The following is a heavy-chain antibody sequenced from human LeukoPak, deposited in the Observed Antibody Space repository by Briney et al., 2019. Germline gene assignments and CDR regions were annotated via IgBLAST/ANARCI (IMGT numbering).Heavy chain of an antibody. CDR3: ATVQYQLLPAKWPSIY. CDR1: GFTFSNYA. D-gene: IGHD2-2*01. J-gene: IGHJ4*02. Sequence: PGGSLRLSCVASGFTFSNYAMSWVRQAPAKGLEWVSTIDGSGGSTFYADSVKGRFTISRDSSKNTLYLQMNRLRAEDTAIYYCATVQYQLLPAKWPSIYWGQGTLVTVSS. V-gene: IGHV3-23*01. CDR2: IDGSGGST.